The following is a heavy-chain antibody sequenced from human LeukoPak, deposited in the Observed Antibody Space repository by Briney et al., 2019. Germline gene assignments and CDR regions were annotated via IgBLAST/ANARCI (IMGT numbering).Heavy chain of an antibody. CDR2: INPNSGGT. V-gene: IGHV1-2*02. D-gene: IGHD2-15*01. J-gene: IGHJ3*02. CDR1: GYTFTGYY. Sequence: ASVKVSCKASGYTFTGYYMHWVRQAPGQGLEWMGWINPNSGGTNYAQRFQDRVTMTRDTSINTAYMELTSLTSDDTAVHYCASQPYCSGDSCYLSESAFDTWGQGTMVTVSS. CDR3: ASQPYCSGDSCYLSESAFDT.